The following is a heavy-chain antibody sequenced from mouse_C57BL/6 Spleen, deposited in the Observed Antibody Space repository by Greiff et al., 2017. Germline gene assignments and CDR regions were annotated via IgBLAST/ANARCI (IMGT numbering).Heavy chain of an antibody. CDR3: ARDTLNWGQDSASYAMDY. CDR2: IHPNSGST. J-gene: IGHJ4*01. CDR1: GYTFTSYW. Sequence: QVQLKQPGAELVKPGASVKLSCKASGYTFTSYWMHWVKQRPGQGLEWIGMIHPNSGSTNYNEKFKSKATLTVDKSSSTAYMQLSSLTSEDSAVYYCARDTLNWGQDSASYAMDYWGQGTSVTVSS. D-gene: IGHD4-1*01. V-gene: IGHV1-64*01.